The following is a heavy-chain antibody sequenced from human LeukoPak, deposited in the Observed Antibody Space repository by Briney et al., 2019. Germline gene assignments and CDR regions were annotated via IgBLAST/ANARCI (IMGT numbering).Heavy chain of an antibody. J-gene: IGHJ4*02. CDR1: GFTVSSNY. CDR2: IYSGGST. Sequence: GGSLRLSCAASGFTVSSNYMSWVRQAPGKGLEWVSVIYSGGSTYYADSVKGRFTISRDNSKNTLYLQMNSLRAEDTAVYYCARGGTYYDFWSGYYTGNYWGQGTLVTVSS. CDR3: ARGGTYYDFWSGYYTGNY. V-gene: IGHV3-53*05. D-gene: IGHD3-3*01.